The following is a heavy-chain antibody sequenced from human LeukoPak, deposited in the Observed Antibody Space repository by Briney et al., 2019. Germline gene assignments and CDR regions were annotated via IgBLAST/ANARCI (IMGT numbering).Heavy chain of an antibody. D-gene: IGHD2-21*01. Sequence: PGGSLRLSCTASEFTFSSYWMSWVRQAPGKGREWVANIKQDGSEKDYVDSVKGRFTVSRDNAKNSLYLQMNSLRAEDTAVYYCARYCGGDCYGMDVWGQGTTVTVSS. J-gene: IGHJ6*02. CDR1: EFTFSSYW. CDR3: ARYCGGDCYGMDV. V-gene: IGHV3-7*01. CDR2: IKQDGSEK.